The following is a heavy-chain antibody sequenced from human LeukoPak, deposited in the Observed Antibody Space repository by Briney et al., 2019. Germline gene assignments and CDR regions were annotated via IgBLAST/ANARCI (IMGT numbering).Heavy chain of an antibody. Sequence: PGGSLRLSCAASGFTFDDYGMSWVRQAPGKGLEWVSAISGSGGSTYYADSVKGRFTISRDNSKNTLYLQMNSLRAEDTAVYYCAKVSYYDSSGYHAFDYWGQGTLVTVSS. CDR1: GFTFDDYG. J-gene: IGHJ4*02. CDR2: ISGSGGST. V-gene: IGHV3-23*01. D-gene: IGHD3-22*01. CDR3: AKVSYYDSSGYHAFDY.